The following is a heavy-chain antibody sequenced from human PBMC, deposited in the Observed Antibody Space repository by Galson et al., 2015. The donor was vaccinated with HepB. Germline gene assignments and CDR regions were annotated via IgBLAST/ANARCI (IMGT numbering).Heavy chain of an antibody. J-gene: IGHJ4*02. V-gene: IGHV3-30*18. CDR3: AKIMRRGPLVRGIIPDF. Sequence: SLRLSCAASGFSFRSYGMHWVRQAPGKGLEWVALILCDGSHKYYGDSVKGRFTISRDDSKNTLHLQMNSLRTEDTAVYFCAKIMRRGPLVRGIIPDFWGQGTLVTVSS. CDR1: GFSFRSYG. D-gene: IGHD3-10*01. CDR2: ILCDGSHK.